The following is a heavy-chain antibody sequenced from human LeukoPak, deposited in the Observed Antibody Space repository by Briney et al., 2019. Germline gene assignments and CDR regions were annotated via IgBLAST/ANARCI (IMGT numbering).Heavy chain of an antibody. CDR2: IDYAGST. CDR1: GESFVGYY. V-gene: IGHV4-34*01. J-gene: IGHJ1*01. D-gene: IGHD5-12*01. Sequence: SETLSLTCAVYGESFVGYYWTWIRQPPGKGLEWIGEIDYAGSTNYNPSLKSRIKMSVDTSKNQFSVNLNSVTAADTAFYYCARRRIPATITGSKLSSRFDTWGQGTLVTVSS. CDR3: ARRRIPATITGSKLSSRFDT.